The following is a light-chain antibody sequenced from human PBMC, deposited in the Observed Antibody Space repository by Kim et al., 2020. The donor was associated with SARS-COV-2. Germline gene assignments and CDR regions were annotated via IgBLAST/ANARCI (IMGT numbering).Light chain of an antibody. CDR3: QPYNNWPQT. J-gene: IGKJ1*01. CDR2: GAS. V-gene: IGKV3-15*01. Sequence: VSPGERATLSCRASQSVSSNLAWYQQKPGQAPRLLIYGASTRATGIPARFSGSGSGTEFTLTISSLQSEDFAVYYCQPYNNWPQTFGQGTKVDIK. CDR1: QSVSSN.